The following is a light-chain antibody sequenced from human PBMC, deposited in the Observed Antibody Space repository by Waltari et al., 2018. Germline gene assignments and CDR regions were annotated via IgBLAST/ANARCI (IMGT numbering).Light chain of an antibody. CDR3: QHYVSLPAT. J-gene: IGKJ1*01. CDR1: QSVSRT. CDR2: GAS. Sequence: EIVLTQSPGTLSLSPGERAPLPCRASQSVSRTLAWYQQKPGQAPRLLIYGASTRATGIPERFSGGGSGTDFSLTISRLEPEDFAVYYCQHYVSLPATFGQGTKVEVK. V-gene: IGKV3-20*01.